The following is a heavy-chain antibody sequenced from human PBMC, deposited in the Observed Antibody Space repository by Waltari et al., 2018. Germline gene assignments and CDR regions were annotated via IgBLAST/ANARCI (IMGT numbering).Heavy chain of an antibody. V-gene: IGHV4-39*01. CDR2: IYYSGST. CDR1: GGSISSSSYY. Sequence: QLQLQESGPGLVKPSETLSLTCTVSGGSISSSSYYWGWIRQPPGKGLEWIGSIYYSGSTYYNPSLKSRVTISVDTSKNQFSLKLSSVTAADTAVYYCVRHPGGNSEPAYAFDIWGQGTMVTVSS. CDR3: VRHPGGNSEPAYAFDI. D-gene: IGHD2-21*02. J-gene: IGHJ3*02.